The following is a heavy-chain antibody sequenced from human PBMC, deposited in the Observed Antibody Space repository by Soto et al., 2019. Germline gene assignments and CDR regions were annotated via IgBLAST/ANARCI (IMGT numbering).Heavy chain of an antibody. CDR1: GYTLTELS. CDR2: FDPEDGET. V-gene: IGHV1-24*01. D-gene: IGHD3-16*02. CDR3: GPDLSLGFDP. J-gene: IGHJ5*02. Sequence: ASVKVSCKVSGYTLTELSMHWVRQAPGKGLEWMGGFDPEDGETIYAQKFQGRVTMTEDTSTDTAYMELRSLRSEDTAVYYCGPDLSLGFDPWGQGTLVTVSS.